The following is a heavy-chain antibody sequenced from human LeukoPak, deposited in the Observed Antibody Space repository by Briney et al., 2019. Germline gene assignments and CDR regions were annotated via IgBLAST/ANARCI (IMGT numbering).Heavy chain of an antibody. CDR3: ARKNKYFVK. V-gene: IGHV4-34*01. J-gene: IGHJ4*02. D-gene: IGHD3-9*01. Sequence: SETLSLTCAVYGGSFSGYYWSWIRQPPGKGLEWIGEINHSGSTNYNPSLKSRVTISVDTSKNQFSLKLSSVTAADTAAYYCARKNKYFVKWGQGTLVTVSS. CDR2: INHSGST. CDR1: GGSFSGYY.